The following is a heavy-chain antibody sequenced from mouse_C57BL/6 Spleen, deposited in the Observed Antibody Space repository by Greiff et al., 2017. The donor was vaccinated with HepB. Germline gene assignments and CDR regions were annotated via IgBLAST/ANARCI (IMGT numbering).Heavy chain of an antibody. D-gene: IGHD4-1*01. CDR2: IHPNSGST. V-gene: IGHV1-64*01. Sequence: QVQLQQPGAELVKPGASVKLSCKASGYTFTSYWMHWVKQRPGQGLEWIGMIHPNSGSTNYNEKFKSKATLTVDKSSSTAYMQLSSLTSEDSAVYYCARVLTGTWAMDYWGQGTSVTVSS. CDR3: ARVLTGTWAMDY. CDR1: GYTFTSYW. J-gene: IGHJ4*01.